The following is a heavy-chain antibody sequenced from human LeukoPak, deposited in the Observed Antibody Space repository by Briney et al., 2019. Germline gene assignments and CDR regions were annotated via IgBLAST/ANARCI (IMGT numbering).Heavy chain of an antibody. CDR2: ISWNSGSI. CDR3: AKDRYSSSWLFDY. D-gene: IGHD6-13*01. Sequence: PGGSLRLSCAVSGFTFDDYAMHWVRQAPGKGLEWVSGISWNSGSIGYADSVKGRFTISRDNAKNSLYLQMNSLRAEDTALYYCAKDRYSSSWLFDYWGQGTLVTVSS. CDR1: GFTFDDYA. V-gene: IGHV3-9*01. J-gene: IGHJ4*02.